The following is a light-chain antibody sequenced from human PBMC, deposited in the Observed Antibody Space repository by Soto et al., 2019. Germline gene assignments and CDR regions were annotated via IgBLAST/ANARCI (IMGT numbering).Light chain of an antibody. CDR1: QAVNTR. CDR3: QQRSNWIT. Sequence: VMTHAPYTLSASPLKRVSLSFRAIQAVNTRLALYQHKPGQAPRLLIYDASNRATGIPARFSGSGSGTDFTLTISSLEPEDFAVYYCQQRSNWITFGQGTRLEIK. CDR2: DAS. V-gene: IGKV3D-11*01. J-gene: IGKJ5*01.